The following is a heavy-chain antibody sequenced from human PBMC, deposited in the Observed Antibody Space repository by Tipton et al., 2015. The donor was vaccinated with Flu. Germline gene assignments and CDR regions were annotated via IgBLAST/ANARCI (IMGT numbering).Heavy chain of an antibody. Sequence: QLVQSGAEVKKPGASVKVSCKASGYTFTSYGISWVRQSPGQGLEWMGWISAYNGNTNYAQKLQGRVTMTTDTSTSTAYMELRSLRSDDTAVYYCARDPKYKQWLVRFDYWGQGTLVTVSS. V-gene: IGHV1-18*01. CDR3: ARDPKYKQWLVRFDY. J-gene: IGHJ4*02. D-gene: IGHD6-19*01. CDR1: GYTFTSYG. CDR2: ISAYNGNT.